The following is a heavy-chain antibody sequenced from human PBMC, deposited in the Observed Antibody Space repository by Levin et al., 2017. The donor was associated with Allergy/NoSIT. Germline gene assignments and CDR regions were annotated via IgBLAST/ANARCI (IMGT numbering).Heavy chain of an antibody. Sequence: MASETLSLTCSVSGGSTRLGGYYWGWIRQHPVKGLEWLGYIYYSGETFYNPSVESRLVISLDTSENQFSLKLTSLTAADTAVYYRVRAQTGYVSPFDFWGPGTLVTVSS. CDR3: VRAQTGYVSPFDF. J-gene: IGHJ4*02. V-gene: IGHV4-31*03. CDR2: IYYSGET. D-gene: IGHD3-9*01. CDR1: GGSTRLGGYY.